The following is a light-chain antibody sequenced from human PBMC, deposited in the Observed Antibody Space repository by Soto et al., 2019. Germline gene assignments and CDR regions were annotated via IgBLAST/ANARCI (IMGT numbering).Light chain of an antibody. Sequence: LTQSPGTLSLSPGEGATLSCGASQSVSSNSFAWYQQKPGQAPRLLIYAATSRATGIPDRFSGSGSGTDFNLTISRLEPIDFAVYYCQQYDNLPFTYGQGTKLEIK. V-gene: IGKV3-20*01. CDR2: AAT. CDR3: QQYDNLPFT. J-gene: IGKJ2*01. CDR1: QSVSSNS.